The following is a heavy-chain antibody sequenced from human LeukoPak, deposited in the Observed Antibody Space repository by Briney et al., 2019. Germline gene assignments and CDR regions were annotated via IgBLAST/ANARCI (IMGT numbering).Heavy chain of an antibody. CDR2: IYYSGST. D-gene: IGHD6-19*01. V-gene: IGHV4-39*01. CDR1: GGSISSSSYY. CDR3: ARQEGAVAASVYFQH. Sequence: SETLSLTCTVSGGSISSSSYYWGWIRQPPGKGLEWIGSIYYSGSTYYNPSLKSRVTISVDTSKNQFSLKLSSVTAADTAVYYCARQEGAVAASVYFQHWGQGTLVTVSS. J-gene: IGHJ1*01.